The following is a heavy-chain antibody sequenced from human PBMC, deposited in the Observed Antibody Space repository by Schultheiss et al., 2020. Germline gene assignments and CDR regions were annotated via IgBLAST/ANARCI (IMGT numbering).Heavy chain of an antibody. V-gene: IGHV3-9*01. CDR2: ISWNSGSI. Sequence: SLRLSCAASGFTFDDYAMHWVRQAPGKGLEWVSGISWNSGSIGYADSVKGRFTISRDNAKNTLYLQMNSLRAEDTAVYYCARGVNTIFGVVRPYYYYMDALGRGDTVTVSS. CDR1: GFTFDDYA. D-gene: IGHD3-3*01. CDR3: ARGVNTIFGVVRPYYYYMDA. J-gene: IGHJ6*03.